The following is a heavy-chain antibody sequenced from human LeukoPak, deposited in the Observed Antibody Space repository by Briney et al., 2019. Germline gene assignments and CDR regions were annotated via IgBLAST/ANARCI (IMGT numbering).Heavy chain of an antibody. CDR3: AREYYDSSGYAS. CDR2: INPNSGGT. D-gene: IGHD3-22*01. J-gene: IGHJ5*02. V-gene: IGHV1-2*06. Sequence: GASVKVSCKASGYAFTGYYMHWVRQAPGQGLEWMGRINPNSGGTNYAQKFQGRVTMTRDTSISTAYTELSRLRSDDTAVYYCAREYYDSSGYASWGQGTLGTVSS. CDR1: GYAFTGYY.